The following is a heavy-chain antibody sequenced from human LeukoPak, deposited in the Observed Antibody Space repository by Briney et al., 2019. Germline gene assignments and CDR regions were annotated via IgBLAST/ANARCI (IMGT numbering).Heavy chain of an antibody. CDR3: ARGLSRGVSY. CDR1: GGSFSGYY. D-gene: IGHD2-8*01. V-gene: IGHV4-34*01. J-gene: IGHJ4*02. CDR2: INHSGST. Sequence: SETLSLTCAVYGGSFSGYYWSWIRRPPGKGLEWIGEINHSGSTNYNPSLKSRVTISVDTSKNQFSLKLSSVTAADTAVYYCARGLSRGVSYWGQGTLVTVSS.